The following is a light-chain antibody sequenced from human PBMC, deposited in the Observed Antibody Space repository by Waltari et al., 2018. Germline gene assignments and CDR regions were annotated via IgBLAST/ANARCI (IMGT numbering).Light chain of an antibody. J-gene: IGLJ3*02. Sequence: QSVLTQPPSVSGTPGQRVTISCSGTSSNIGVNSVTWYHQLPGAAPKLLIDKNDRRPSGVPAGFPGSRSGTSSSLAISGLQSEDEADFYCATWDDTFNGPVFGGGTKLTVL. CDR1: SSNIGVNS. CDR3: ATWDDTFNGPV. CDR2: KND. V-gene: IGLV1-44*01.